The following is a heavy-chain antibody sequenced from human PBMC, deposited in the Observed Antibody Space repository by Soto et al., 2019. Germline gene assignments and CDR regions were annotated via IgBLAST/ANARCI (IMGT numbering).Heavy chain of an antibody. CDR3: AKMTTVTDSPRNHFDY. V-gene: IGHV3-23*01. Sequence: PGGSLRLSCAASGFTFSSYAMSWVRQAPGKGLEWVSAISGSGGSTYYADSVKGRFTISRDNSKNTLYLQMNSLRAEDTAVYYCAKMTTVTDSPRNHFDYWGQGTLVTVSS. CDR1: GFTFSSYA. J-gene: IGHJ4*02. CDR2: ISGSGGST. D-gene: IGHD4-17*01.